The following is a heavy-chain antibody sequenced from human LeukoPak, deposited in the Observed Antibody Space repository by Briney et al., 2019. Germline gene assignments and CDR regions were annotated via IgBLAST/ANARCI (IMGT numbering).Heavy chain of an antibody. CDR2: IYYSGGT. CDR3: ARDSDSREYFQH. J-gene: IGHJ1*01. V-gene: IGHV4-59*01. CDR1: GRSISSDY. Sequence: SETLSLTCTVSGRSISSDYWSWIRQPPGKGLEWSGFIYYSGGTNYNPSLKSRVPISVDTSKNQFSLKLTSVTAADTAVYYCARDSDSREYFQHWGQGTLVTVSS. D-gene: IGHD2-15*01.